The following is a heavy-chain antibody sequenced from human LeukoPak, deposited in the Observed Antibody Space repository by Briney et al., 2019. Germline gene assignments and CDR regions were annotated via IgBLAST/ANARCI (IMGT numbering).Heavy chain of an antibody. CDR3: ARSTVTVAAAGIDY. V-gene: IGHV3-23*01. Sequence: PGGSLRLSCAASGFTFSSYAMGWVRQAPGKGLEWVSAISGSSDRTYYADSVKGRFTISRDSSRNTVFLQVNSLRVEDTAAYYCARSTVTVAAAGIDYWGQGTLVTVSS. CDR2: ISGSSDRT. CDR1: GFTFSSYA. D-gene: IGHD6-13*01. J-gene: IGHJ4*02.